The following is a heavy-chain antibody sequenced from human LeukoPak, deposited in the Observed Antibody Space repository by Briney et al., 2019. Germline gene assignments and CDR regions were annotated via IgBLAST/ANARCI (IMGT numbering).Heavy chain of an antibody. D-gene: IGHD2-2*01. Sequence: GGSLRLSCAASGFTFSSYAMSWVRQAPGKGLEWVSAISGSGGSTYYADSVKGRFTISRGNSKNTLYLQMNSLRAEDTAVYYYARGMLGYCSSTSCLDYWGQGTLVTVSS. CDR2: ISGSGGST. CDR1: GFTFSSYA. J-gene: IGHJ4*02. V-gene: IGHV3-23*01. CDR3: ARGMLGYCSSTSCLDY.